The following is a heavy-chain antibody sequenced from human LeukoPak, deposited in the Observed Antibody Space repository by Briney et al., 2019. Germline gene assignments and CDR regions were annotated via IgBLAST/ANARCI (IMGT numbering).Heavy chain of an antibody. J-gene: IGHJ4*02. CDR2: ISSSGSTT. V-gene: IGHV3-11*04. Sequence: GGSLRLSCAASGFTFSDYYMGWIRQAPGKGLEWVSYISSSGSTTYYADSVTGRFTISRDNAKNSLYLQMNSPRVEDSAVYYCARSRSTIFGVSPSDYWGQGTLVTVSS. CDR1: GFTFSDYY. D-gene: IGHD3-3*01. CDR3: ARSRSTIFGVSPSDY.